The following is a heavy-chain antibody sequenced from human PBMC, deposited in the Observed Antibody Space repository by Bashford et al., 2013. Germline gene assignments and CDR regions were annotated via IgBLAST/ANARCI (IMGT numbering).Heavy chain of an antibody. J-gene: IGHJ4*02. V-gene: IGHV4-34*01. Sequence: SDDPRPSPALSSGRSFEVVTTWSWTPPPPRGKGLEWIGEINHSGSTYYNPSLKSRVTISVDTSKNQFSLKLSSVTAADTAVYYCARHPLEVVAATPFDYWGQGTLVTVSS. CDR1: GRSFEVVTT. CDR3: ARHPLEVVAATPFDY. CDR2: INHSGST. D-gene: IGHD2-15*01.